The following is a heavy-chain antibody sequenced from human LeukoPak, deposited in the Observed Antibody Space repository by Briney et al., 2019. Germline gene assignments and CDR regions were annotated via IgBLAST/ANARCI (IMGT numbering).Heavy chain of an antibody. J-gene: IGHJ4*02. V-gene: IGHV4-34*01. CDR1: GGSFSGYY. Sequence: PSETLSLTCAVYGGSFSGYYWSWIRQPPGKGLEWIGEINHSGSTNYNPSLKSRVTISVDTSKNQFSLKLSSVTAADTAVYYCATYSSGWYDNYWGQGTLVTVPS. CDR2: INHSGST. D-gene: IGHD6-19*01. CDR3: ATYSSGWYDNY.